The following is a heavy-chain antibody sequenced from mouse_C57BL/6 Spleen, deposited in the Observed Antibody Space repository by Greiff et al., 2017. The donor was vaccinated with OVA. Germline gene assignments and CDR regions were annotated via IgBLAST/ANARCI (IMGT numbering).Heavy chain of an antibody. CDR1: GYAFSSYW. J-gene: IGHJ4*01. Sequence: VKLMESGAELVKPGASVKISCKASGYAFSSYWMNWVKQRPGKGLEWIGQIYPGDGDTNYNGKFKGKATLTADKSSSTAYMQLSSLTSEDSAVYFCARGTVVATGAMDYWGQGTSVTVSS. D-gene: IGHD1-1*01. CDR2: IYPGDGDT. CDR3: ARGTVVATGAMDY. V-gene: IGHV1-80*01.